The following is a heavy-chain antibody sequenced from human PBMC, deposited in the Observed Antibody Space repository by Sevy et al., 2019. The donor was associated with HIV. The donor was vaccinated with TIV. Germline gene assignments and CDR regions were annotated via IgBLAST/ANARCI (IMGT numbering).Heavy chain of an antibody. J-gene: IGHJ4*02. CDR3: ARDRGGDSGSYLSY. CDR1: GFTFSSYA. V-gene: IGHV3-30-3*01. CDR2: ISYDGSNK. Sequence: GGSLRLSCAASGFTFSSYAMHWVRQAPGKGLEWVAVISYDGSNKYYADPVKGRFTISRDNSKNTLYLQMNSLRAEDTAVYYCARDRGGDSGSYLSYWGQGTLVTVSS. D-gene: IGHD1-26*01.